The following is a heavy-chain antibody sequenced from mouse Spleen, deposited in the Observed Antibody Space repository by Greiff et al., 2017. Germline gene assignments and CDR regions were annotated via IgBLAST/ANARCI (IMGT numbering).Heavy chain of an antibody. J-gene: IGHJ4*01. V-gene: IGHV1-54*01. CDR1: GYAFTNYL. CDR3: ARSLWRAMDY. CDR2: INPGSGGT. D-gene: IGHD1-1*02. Sequence: QVQLKQSGAELVRPGTSVKVSCKASGYAFTNYLIEWVKQRPGQGLEWIGVINPGSGGTNYNEKFKGKATLTADKSSSTAYMQLSSLTSEDSAVYFCARSLWRAMDYWGQGTSVTVSS.